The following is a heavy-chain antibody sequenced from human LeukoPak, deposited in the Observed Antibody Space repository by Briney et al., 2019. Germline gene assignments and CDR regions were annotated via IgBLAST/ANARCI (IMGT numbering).Heavy chain of an antibody. CDR1: GFTFSGSA. J-gene: IGHJ6*03. V-gene: IGHV3-73*01. D-gene: IGHD2-2*01. Sequence: GGSLRLSCAASGFTFSGSAMHWVRQASGKGLEWVGRIRSKANRYATAYAASVKGRFTISRDDSKNTAYLQMNSLKTEDTAVYSCTLPTDMDVWGKGTTVTVSS. CDR2: IRSKANRYAT. CDR3: TLPTDMDV.